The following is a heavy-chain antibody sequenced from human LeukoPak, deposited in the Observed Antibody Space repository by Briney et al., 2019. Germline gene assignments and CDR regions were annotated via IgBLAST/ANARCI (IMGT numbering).Heavy chain of an antibody. V-gene: IGHV3-9*01. D-gene: IGHD3-10*01. J-gene: IGHJ3*02. Sequence: GGSLRLSCAASGFPFDDYAMHWVRQAPGKGLEWVSGISWNSGSIGYADSVKGRFTISRDNSKNTLYLQMNSLRAEDTAVYYCARHGSGSYEAFDIWGQGTMVTVSS. CDR2: ISWNSGSI. CDR3: ARHGSGSYEAFDI. CDR1: GFPFDDYA.